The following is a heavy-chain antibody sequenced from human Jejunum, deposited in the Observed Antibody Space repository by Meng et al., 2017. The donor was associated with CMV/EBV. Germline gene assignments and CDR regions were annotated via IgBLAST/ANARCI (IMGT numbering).Heavy chain of an antibody. Sequence: EYTFTDYYVKWGRQAPGQGLEWMGWINPKTGDTNYAQKFQGRVIMTRDMSINTVHMELTRLRSDDTAVYYCAKDGGSYLDYYFDYWGQGTRVTVSS. D-gene: IGHD1-26*01. CDR1: EYTFTDYY. V-gene: IGHV1-2*02. CDR3: AKDGGSYLDYYFDY. J-gene: IGHJ4*02. CDR2: INPKTGDT.